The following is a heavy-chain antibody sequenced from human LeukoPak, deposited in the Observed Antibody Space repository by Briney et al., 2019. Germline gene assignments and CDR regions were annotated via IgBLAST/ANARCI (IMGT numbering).Heavy chain of an antibody. J-gene: IGHJ4*02. CDR2: ISSSSSYI. CDR1: GFTFSSCA. D-gene: IGHD4-11*01. Sequence: GGSLRLSCVASGFTFSSCAMSWVRQAPGKGLEWVSSISSSSSYIYYADSVKGRFTISRDNAKNSLYLQMNSLRAEDTAVYYCARASVYSNFDYWGQGTLVTVSS. V-gene: IGHV3-21*01. CDR3: ARASVYSNFDY.